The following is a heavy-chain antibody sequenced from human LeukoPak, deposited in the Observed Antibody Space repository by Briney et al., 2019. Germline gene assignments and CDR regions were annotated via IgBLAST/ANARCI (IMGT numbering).Heavy chain of an antibody. CDR3: AKVLQLRDYYYYYGMDV. Sequence: GGSLRLSCAASGFTFSYYGMHWVRQAPGKGLEWVAVISYDGSNKYYADSVKGRFTISRDNSKNTLYLQMNSLRAEDTAVYYCAKVLQLRDYYYYYGMDVWGKGTTVTVSS. D-gene: IGHD2-2*01. CDR1: GFTFSYYG. CDR2: ISYDGSNK. V-gene: IGHV3-30*18. J-gene: IGHJ6*04.